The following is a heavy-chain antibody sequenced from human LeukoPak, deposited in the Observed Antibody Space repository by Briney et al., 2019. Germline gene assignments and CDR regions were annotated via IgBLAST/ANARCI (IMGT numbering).Heavy chain of an antibody. V-gene: IGHV4-59*11. J-gene: IGHJ4*02. Sequence: SETLSLTCIVSGGSISGHFWSWIRRPPGKGLEWIGYIHYTGSTKYNPSLKSRLTISVDTSKNQFSLKLSSETAADTAVYYCASVDDEGYSDSWGQGTLVTVSS. CDR1: GGSISGHF. D-gene: IGHD3-22*01. CDR3: ASVDDEGYSDS. CDR2: IHYTGST.